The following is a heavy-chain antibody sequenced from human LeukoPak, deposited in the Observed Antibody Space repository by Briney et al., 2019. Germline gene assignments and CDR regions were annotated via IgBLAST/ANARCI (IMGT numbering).Heavy chain of an antibody. V-gene: IGHV3-23*01. Sequence: GSLRLSCAASGFTFKSYAMTWVRQAPGKGLEWVSTISSSGGGTFYADSVKGRFTISRDNSKNTLYPQMNSLTVEDTAVYYCAKVMIAFNAFDYWGQGTLVTVSS. CDR1: GFTFKSYA. CDR3: AKVMIAFNAFDY. D-gene: IGHD3-22*01. CDR2: ISSSGGGT. J-gene: IGHJ4*02.